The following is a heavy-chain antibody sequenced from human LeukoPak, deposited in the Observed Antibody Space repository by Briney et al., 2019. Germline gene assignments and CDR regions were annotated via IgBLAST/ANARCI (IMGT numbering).Heavy chain of an antibody. CDR1: GFTFSDYY. J-gene: IGHJ3*02. Sequence: GGSLRLSCAASGFTFSDYYMSWIRQAPGKGLEWVSYISSSGSTIYYADSVKGRFTISRDNAKNSLYLQMNSLRAEDTAVYYCAKEIDYGDYEGVSGAFDIWGQGTMVTVSS. CDR2: ISSSGSTI. D-gene: IGHD4-17*01. V-gene: IGHV3-11*01. CDR3: AKEIDYGDYEGVSGAFDI.